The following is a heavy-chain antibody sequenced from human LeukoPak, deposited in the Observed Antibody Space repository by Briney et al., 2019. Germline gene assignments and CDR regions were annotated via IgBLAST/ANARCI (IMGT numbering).Heavy chain of an antibody. CDR1: GGSISSSSDY. J-gene: IGHJ3*02. CDR3: ARDTGGFDI. CDR2: IYYSGRT. Sequence: PSETLSLTCTVSGGSISSSSDYWGWIRQPPGKGLEWIGSIYYSGRTYYNPSLKSRVTISVDTSKNQFSLKLSSVTAADTAVYYCARDTGGFDIWGQGAMVTVSS. V-gene: IGHV4-39*02. D-gene: IGHD2-15*01.